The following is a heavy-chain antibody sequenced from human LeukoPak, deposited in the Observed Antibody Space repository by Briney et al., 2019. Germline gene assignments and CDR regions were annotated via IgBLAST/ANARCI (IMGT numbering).Heavy chain of an antibody. CDR1: GYTFTSYY. D-gene: IGHD3-9*01. J-gene: IGHJ4*02. Sequence: ASVKASCKASGYTFTSYYMHWVRQAPGQGLEWMGIINPSGGSTSYAQKFQGRVTMTRDTSISTAYMELSRLRSDDTAVYYCARNYDILTGVDYWGQGTLVTVSS. CDR2: INPSGGST. CDR3: ARNYDILTGVDY. V-gene: IGHV1-46*01.